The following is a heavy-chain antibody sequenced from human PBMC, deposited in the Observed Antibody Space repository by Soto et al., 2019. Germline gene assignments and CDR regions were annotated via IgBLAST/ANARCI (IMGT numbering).Heavy chain of an antibody. CDR1: GYTLTELS. J-gene: IGHJ6*02. D-gene: IGHD3-10*01. CDR2: FDPEDGET. Sequence: GASVKVSCKVSGYTLTELSMHWVRQAPGEGLEWMGGFDPEDGETIYAQKFQGRVTMTEDTSTDTAYMELSSLRSEDTAVYYCATVISSGAYYYYYGMDVWGQGTTVTVSS. V-gene: IGHV1-24*01. CDR3: ATVISSGAYYYYYGMDV.